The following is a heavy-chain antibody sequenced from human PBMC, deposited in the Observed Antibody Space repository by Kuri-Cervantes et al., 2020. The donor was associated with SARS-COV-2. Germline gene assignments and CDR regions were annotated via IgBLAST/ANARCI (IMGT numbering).Heavy chain of an antibody. V-gene: IGHV1-24*01. CDR3: ARDGGGKYSSGWADPGLGDAFDI. J-gene: IGHJ3*02. CDR1: GYTLTELS. D-gene: IGHD6-19*01. Sequence: ASVKVSCKVSGYTLTELSMHWVRQAPGKGLEWMGGFDPEDGETIYAQKFQGRVTMTEDTSTDTAYMELSSLRAEDTAVYYCARDGGGKYSSGWADPGLGDAFDIWGQGTMVTVSS. CDR2: FDPEDGET.